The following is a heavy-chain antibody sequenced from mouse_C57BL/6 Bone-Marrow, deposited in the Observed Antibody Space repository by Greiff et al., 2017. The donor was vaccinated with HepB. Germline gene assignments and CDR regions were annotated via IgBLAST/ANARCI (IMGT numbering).Heavy chain of an antibody. Sequence: QVQLQQSGAELVWPGTSVKMSCKASGYTFTNYWVGWAKQRPGHGLEWIGDFYPGGGYTHYNEKFKGKATLTAVKSSTTAYMQFSSLASEDSAIYYCARLLQRYWGQSATLTVSS. CDR1: GYTFTNYW. J-gene: IGHJ2*01. V-gene: IGHV1-63*01. CDR2: FYPGGGYT. D-gene: IGHD1-1*01. CDR3: ARLLQRY.